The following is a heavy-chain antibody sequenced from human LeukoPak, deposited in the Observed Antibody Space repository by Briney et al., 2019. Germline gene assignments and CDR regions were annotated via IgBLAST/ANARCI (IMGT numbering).Heavy chain of an antibody. J-gene: IGHJ4*02. CDR1: GYTLTGYY. V-gene: IGHV1-2*02. Sequence: ASVKVSCKASGYTLTGYYMHWVRQAPGQGLEWMGWINPKSGGTNYAQKFQGRVTMTRDTSISTAYMELNRLRSDDTAVYYCARDLTSHGDDWGQGTLVTVSS. CDR2: INPKSGGT. CDR3: ARDLTSHGDD. D-gene: IGHD3-9*01.